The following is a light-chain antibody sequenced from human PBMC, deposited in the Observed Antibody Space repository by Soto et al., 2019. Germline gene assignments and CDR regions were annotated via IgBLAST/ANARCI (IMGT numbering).Light chain of an antibody. J-gene: IGKJ2*01. CDR1: QNIRTY. CDR2: SAS. CDR3: QQGRSTPYT. V-gene: IGKV1-39*01. Sequence: DIQMTQSPYSLSASLGDSVTITCRASQNIRTYLNWYQQKPGRAPKLLIHSASALPSGVPSRFSGSGSGTEFTLTMSGLQPEDFASYYCQQGRSTPYTFGQGTKVDI.